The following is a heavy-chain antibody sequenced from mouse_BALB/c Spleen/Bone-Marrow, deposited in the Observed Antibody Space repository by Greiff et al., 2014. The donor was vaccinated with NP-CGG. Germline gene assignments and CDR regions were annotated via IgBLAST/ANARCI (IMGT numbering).Heavy chain of an antibody. CDR2: ISSDSSTI. CDR3: ARSNYVGYYAMDY. CDR1: GFTFSSFG. D-gene: IGHD1-1*01. Sequence: EVQRLESGGGLVQPGGSRKLSCAASGFTFSSFGIHWVRQAPEKGLEWVAYISSDSSTIYYADTVKGRFTISRDNPKNTLFLQMTSLRSEDTAMYYCARSNYVGYYAMDYWGQGTSVTVSS. V-gene: IGHV5-17*02. J-gene: IGHJ4*01.